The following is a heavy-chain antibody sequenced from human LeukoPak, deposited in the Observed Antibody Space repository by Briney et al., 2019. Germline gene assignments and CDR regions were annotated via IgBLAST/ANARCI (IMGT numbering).Heavy chain of an antibody. Sequence: PGGSLRLSCAASGFTFSNAWMSWVRQAPGKGLEWVGRIKSKTDGGTTDYAAPVKGRFTISRDDSKNTLYLQMNSLKTEDTAVCYCTTTYGVVVPAAMSLEFDYWGQGTLVTVSS. CDR3: TTTYGVVVPAAMSLEFDY. CDR1: GFTFSNAW. V-gene: IGHV3-15*01. J-gene: IGHJ4*02. D-gene: IGHD2-2*01. CDR2: IKSKTDGGTT.